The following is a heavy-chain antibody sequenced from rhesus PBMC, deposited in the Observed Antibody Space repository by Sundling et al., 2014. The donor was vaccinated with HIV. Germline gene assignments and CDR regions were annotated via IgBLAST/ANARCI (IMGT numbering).Heavy chain of an antibody. D-gene: IGHD5-12*01. V-gene: IGHV3-116*02. J-gene: IGHJ6*01. CDR3: VSSIGWIGAIVDDPYGLDS. Sequence: EVRLVESGGGLVQPGGSLRLSCAVSGFSFSDHYMSWVRQAPGKGPEWVGFIRNKAKGGTAEYAASVKARFTISRDDSKSIAYLKMSSLKTEDTAVYYCVSSIGWIGAIVDDPYGLDSWGQGVVVTVSS. CDR2: IRNKAKGGTA. CDR1: GFSFSDHY.